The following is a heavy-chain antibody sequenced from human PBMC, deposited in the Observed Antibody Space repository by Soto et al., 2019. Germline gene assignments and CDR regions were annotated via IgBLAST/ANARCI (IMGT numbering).Heavy chain of an antibody. CDR3: ASGVVVPAAIPWFDP. J-gene: IGHJ5*02. CDR2: IIPILGIA. D-gene: IGHD2-2*01. CDR1: GGTFSSYT. V-gene: IGHV1-69*02. Sequence: SVKVSCKASGGTFSSYTISWVRQAPGQGLEWMGRIIPILGIANYAQKFQGRVTITADKSTSTAYMELSSLRSEDTAVYYCASGVVVPAAIPWFDPWGQGTLVTVSS.